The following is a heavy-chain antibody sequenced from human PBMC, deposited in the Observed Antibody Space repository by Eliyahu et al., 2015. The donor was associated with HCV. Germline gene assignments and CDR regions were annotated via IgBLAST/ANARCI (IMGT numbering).Heavy chain of an antibody. CDR2: IIPIFGTA. D-gene: IGHD5-12*01. CDR1: GGTFSSYA. V-gene: IGHV1-69*01. Sequence: EVKKPGSSVKVSCKASGGTFSSYAISWVRQAPGQGLEWMGGIIPIFGTANYAQKFQGRVTITADESTSTAYMELSSLRSEDTAVYYCARGVATIDPRYYYGMDVWGQGTTVTVSS. J-gene: IGHJ6*02. CDR3: ARGVATIDPRYYYGMDV.